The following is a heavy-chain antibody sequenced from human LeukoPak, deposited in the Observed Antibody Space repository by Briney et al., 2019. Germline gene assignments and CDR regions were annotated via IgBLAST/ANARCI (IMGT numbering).Heavy chain of an antibody. CDR3: GRLTLGGAFDY. J-gene: IGHJ4*02. CDR2: IYHSGST. D-gene: IGHD3-16*01. Sequence: SQTLSLTCAVSGGSISSGGYSWSWIRQPPGKGLEWIGYIYHSGSTYYNPSLKSRVTISVDRSKNQFSLKLSSVTAADTAVYYCGRLTLGGAFDYWGQGTLVTVSS. V-gene: IGHV4-30-2*01. CDR1: GGSISSGGYS.